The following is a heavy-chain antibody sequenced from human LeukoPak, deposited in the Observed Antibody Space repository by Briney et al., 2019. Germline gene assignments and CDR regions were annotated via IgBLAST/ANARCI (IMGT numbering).Heavy chain of an antibody. Sequence: SETLSLTCAVYSGSFSNYYWSWIRQPPGKGLEWIGEINQSGSTNYNPSLKSRVTISVDTSKNHFSLKLSSVTAADTAVYYCARDLGQYYDTSDNWFDPWGQGTLVTVSS. CDR1: SGSFSNYY. D-gene: IGHD3-22*01. J-gene: IGHJ5*02. CDR2: INQSGST. V-gene: IGHV4-34*01. CDR3: ARDLGQYYDTSDNWFDP.